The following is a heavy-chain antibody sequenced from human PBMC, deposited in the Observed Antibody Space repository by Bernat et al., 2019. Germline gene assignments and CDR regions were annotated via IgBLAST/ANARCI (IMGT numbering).Heavy chain of an antibody. V-gene: IGHV3-15*01. D-gene: IGHD5-18*01. CDR1: GFTFSNAW. Sequence: EVQLVESGGGLVKPGGSLRLSCAASGFTFSNAWMSWVRQAPGKGLGWVGRIKSKTDGGTTDYAAPVKGRFTISRDDSKNTLYLQMNSLKTEDTAVYYCTTDGTAPDETGAFDIWGQGTMVTVSS. J-gene: IGHJ3*02. CDR2: IKSKTDGGTT. CDR3: TTDGTAPDETGAFDI.